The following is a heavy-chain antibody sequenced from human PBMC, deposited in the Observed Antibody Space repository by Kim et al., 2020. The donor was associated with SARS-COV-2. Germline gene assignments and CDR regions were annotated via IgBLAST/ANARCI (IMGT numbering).Heavy chain of an antibody. D-gene: IGHD3-3*01. CDR2: MNPNSGNT. CDR1: GYTFTSYD. CDR3: ARGGDDFWSGSSFPQAYGMDV. J-gene: IGHJ6*02. Sequence: ASVKVSCKASGYTFTSYDINWVRQATGQGLEWMGWMNPNSGNTGYAQKFQGRVTMTRNTSISTAYMELSSLRSEDTAVYYCARGGDDFWSGSSFPQAYGMDVWGQGTTVTVSS. V-gene: IGHV1-8*01.